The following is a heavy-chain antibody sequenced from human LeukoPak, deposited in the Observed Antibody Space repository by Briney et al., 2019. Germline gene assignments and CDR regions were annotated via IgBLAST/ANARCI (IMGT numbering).Heavy chain of an antibody. CDR1: GYTLTELS. CDR3: ATDRLNSFGRLLAFDI. CDR2: FDPEDGET. Sequence: GASVKVSCKVSGYTLTELSMHWVRQAPGKGLEWMGGFDPEDGETIYAQKFQGRVTMTEDTSTDRAYMELSSLRSEDTAVYYCATDRLNSFGRLLAFDIWGQGTMVTVSS. J-gene: IGHJ3*02. V-gene: IGHV1-24*01. D-gene: IGHD3/OR15-3a*01.